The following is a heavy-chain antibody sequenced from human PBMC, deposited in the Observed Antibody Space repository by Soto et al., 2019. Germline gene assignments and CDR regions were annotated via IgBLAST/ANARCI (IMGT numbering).Heavy chain of an antibody. Sequence: GSLRLSCAASVFTFSSYAMHWVREAPGKGLEWVAVISYDGSNKYYADSVRGRFTISRDNSKNTLYLQMNSLRAEDTAVYYCAREVGNYGYYYGMDVWGQGTTVTVSS. CDR2: ISYDGSNK. CDR1: VFTFSSYA. D-gene: IGHD4-4*01. CDR3: AREVGNYGYYYGMDV. V-gene: IGHV3-30-3*01. J-gene: IGHJ6*02.